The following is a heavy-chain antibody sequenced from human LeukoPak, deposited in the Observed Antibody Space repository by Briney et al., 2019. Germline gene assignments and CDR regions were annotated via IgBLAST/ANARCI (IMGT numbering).Heavy chain of an antibody. Sequence: GASVKVSCKASGGTFSSYAISWVRQAPGQGLEWMGRIIPILGIANYAQKFQGRVTITADKSTSTAYMELSSLRSEDTAVYYCAREAVTTEFDYWGQGTLVTVSS. J-gene: IGHJ4*02. D-gene: IGHD4-17*01. CDR1: GGTFSSYA. CDR3: AREAVTTEFDY. CDR2: IIPILGIA. V-gene: IGHV1-69*04.